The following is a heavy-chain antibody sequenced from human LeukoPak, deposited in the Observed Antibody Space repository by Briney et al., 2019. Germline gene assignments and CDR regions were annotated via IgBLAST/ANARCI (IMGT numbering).Heavy chain of an antibody. Sequence: GGSLRLSCATSGFPFSDFSMTWVRQAPGKGLEWISTTNSGGTNTYYAESVKGRFTISRDNSKNALYPQVSSLRVEDTAIYYCAKQSYARSLGEGGPGTLVTVSS. CDR1: GFPFSDFS. CDR2: TNSGGTNT. CDR3: AKQSYARSLGE. V-gene: IGHV3-23*01. D-gene: IGHD3-16*01. J-gene: IGHJ4*02.